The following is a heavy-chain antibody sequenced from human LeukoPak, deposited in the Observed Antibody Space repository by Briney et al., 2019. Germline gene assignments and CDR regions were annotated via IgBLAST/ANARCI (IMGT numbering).Heavy chain of an antibody. CDR1: GGSISSGSYY. CDR2: IYYSGST. CDR3: ARGEGSGSYYSWFDP. D-gene: IGHD3-10*01. Sequence: PSETLSLTCTVSGGSISSGSYYWSWIRQPAGKGLEWIGYIYYSGSTNYNPSLKSRVTISVDTSKNQFSLKLSSVTAADTAVYYCARGEGSGSYYSWFDPWGQGTLVTVSS. V-gene: IGHV4-61*10. J-gene: IGHJ5*02.